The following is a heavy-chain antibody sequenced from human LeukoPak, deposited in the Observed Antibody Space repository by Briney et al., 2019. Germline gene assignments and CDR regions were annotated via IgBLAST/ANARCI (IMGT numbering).Heavy chain of an antibody. CDR2: IYPGDSDT. V-gene: IGHV5-51*01. J-gene: IGHJ2*01. CDR1: GYSFASYW. D-gene: IGHD4-11*01. Sequence: GESLKISCKGSGYSFASYWSGWVRQLPGKVLEWMGIIYPGDSDTRYSPSFQGHVTISADKSISTAYLQWSSLKASDTAMYYCARLYSNYGFGSGYFDLWGRGTLVTVSS. CDR3: ARLYSNYGFGSGYFDL.